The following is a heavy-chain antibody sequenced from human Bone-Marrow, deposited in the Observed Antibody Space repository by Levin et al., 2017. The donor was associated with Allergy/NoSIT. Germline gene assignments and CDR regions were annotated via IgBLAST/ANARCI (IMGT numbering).Heavy chain of an antibody. V-gene: IGHV2-5*02. Sequence: SGPTLVKPTQTLTLTCTFSGFSLTTNGVGVGWIRPPPGRALEWLALIYWDDDKRYSPSLKRRLTITKDTSINQVVLKMSNLDPVDTATYFCALAGHSYDGSGYEFDHWGQGTLVTVSS. CDR3: ALAGHSYDGSGYEFDH. J-gene: IGHJ4*02. CDR1: GFSLTTNGVG. CDR2: IYWDDDK. D-gene: IGHD3-22*01.